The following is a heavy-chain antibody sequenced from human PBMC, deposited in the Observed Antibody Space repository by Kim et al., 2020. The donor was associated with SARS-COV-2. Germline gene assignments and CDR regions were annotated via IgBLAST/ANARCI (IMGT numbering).Heavy chain of an antibody. V-gene: IGHV3-30*07. D-gene: IGHD3-10*01. J-gene: IGHJ4*02. Sequence: ADSVKGRFTTSRDNSKNTLYLQMNSLRAEDTAVYYCAREQAYDDGSGIDYWGQGTLVTVSS. CDR3: AREQAYDDGSGIDY.